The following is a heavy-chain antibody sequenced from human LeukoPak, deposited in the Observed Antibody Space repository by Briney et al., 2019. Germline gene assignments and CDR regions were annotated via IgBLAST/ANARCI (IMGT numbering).Heavy chain of an antibody. Sequence: SSETLSLTCAVYGGSFSGYYWSWIRQPPGKGLEWIGEINHSGSTNYNPSLKSRVTISVDTSKNQFSLKLSSVTAADTAVYYCARLRRKWLSPFDYWGQGTLVTVSS. CDR1: GGSFSGYY. V-gene: IGHV4-34*01. D-gene: IGHD3-22*01. CDR2: INHSGST. CDR3: ARLRRKWLSPFDY. J-gene: IGHJ4*02.